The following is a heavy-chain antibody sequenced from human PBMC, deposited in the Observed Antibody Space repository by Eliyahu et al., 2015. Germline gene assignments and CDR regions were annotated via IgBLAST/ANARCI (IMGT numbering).Heavy chain of an antibody. CDR3: AKDRVMVAGTSSGAFDI. CDR2: ISWKSGNX. Sequence: XVQLVESGGGLVQPGRSLRLSCAASGFTFDXYAMHWVRQAPGKGLEXGSHISWKSGNXGYADSVKGRFTISRDNAKNSLYLQMNSLRAEDTALYYCAKDRVMVAGTSSGAFDIWGQGTMVTVSS. J-gene: IGHJ3*02. V-gene: IGHV3-9*01. D-gene: IGHD6-19*01. CDR1: GFTFDXYA.